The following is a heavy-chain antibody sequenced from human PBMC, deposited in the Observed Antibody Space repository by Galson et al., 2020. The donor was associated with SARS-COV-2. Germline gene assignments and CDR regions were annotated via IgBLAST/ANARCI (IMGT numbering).Heavy chain of an antibody. Sequence: ASETLSLTCAVSGGSISSSNWWSWVRQPPGKGLEWIGEIHNSRSTNYNPSLKRRVTISVDKSKKQFSLKLSPVTAADTAGYYCARESGDYCDLYYDDCGMDVGGQGTTVTVAS. CDR2: IHNSRST. CDR3: ARESGDYCDLYYDDCGMDV. D-gene: IGHD4-17*01. V-gene: IGHV4-4*02. CDR1: GGSISSSNW. J-gene: IGHJ6*02.